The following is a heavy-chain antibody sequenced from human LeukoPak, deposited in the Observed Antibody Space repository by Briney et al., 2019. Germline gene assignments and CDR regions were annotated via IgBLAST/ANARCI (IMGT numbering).Heavy chain of an antibody. CDR1: GGSISSSGVY. D-gene: IGHD3-16*01. Sequence: SETLSLTCTVSGGSISSSGVYWTWIRQPPGKGLEWIGEINDSGSISYNPSLKSRLTISVDTSKNQFSLKLTSVTAADTAVYYCATGGGGPRCRDWGQGTLVTVSS. V-gene: IGHV4-39*07. CDR2: INDSGSI. CDR3: ATGGGGPRCRD. J-gene: IGHJ4*02.